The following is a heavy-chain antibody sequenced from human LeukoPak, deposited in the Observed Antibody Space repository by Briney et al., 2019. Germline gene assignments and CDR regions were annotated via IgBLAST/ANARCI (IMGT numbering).Heavy chain of an antibody. CDR3: ARGSPLWSSDY. Sequence: PWETLSLTCTVSGGSISSYYWNWIRQPPGKGLQWMGNIRYTGNTNYNPSLKSRVTISIDTSENQFSLKLSSVTAADTAVYYCARGSPLWSSDYWGQGTLVTVSS. CDR2: IRYTGNT. D-gene: IGHD3-10*01. V-gene: IGHV4-59*12. CDR1: GGSISSYY. J-gene: IGHJ4*02.